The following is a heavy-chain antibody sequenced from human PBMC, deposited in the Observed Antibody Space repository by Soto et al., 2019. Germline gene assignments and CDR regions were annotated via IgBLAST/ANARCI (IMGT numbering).Heavy chain of an antibody. CDR2: ISDSGGST. V-gene: IGHV3-23*01. CDR1: GFTFNSYA. D-gene: IGHD3-9*01. Sequence: GSLRLSCAASGFTFNSYAMSLVRQAPGKGLEWVSGISDSGGSTNYADSVKGRFTISRDNSKNTLYLQMNSLRAEDTAVYYCARDQDWLFNGKRHWGQGTLVTVSP. CDR3: ARDQDWLFNGKRH. J-gene: IGHJ4*02.